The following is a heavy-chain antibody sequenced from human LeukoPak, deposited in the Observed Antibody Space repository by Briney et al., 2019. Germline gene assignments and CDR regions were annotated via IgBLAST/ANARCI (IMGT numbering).Heavy chain of an antibody. CDR1: GYTFTTYD. CDR2: MNPNSGNT. Sequence: ASVKVSCKGSGYTFTTYDINWVRQATGQGLEWMGWMNPNSGNTGYAQKFQGRVTITRNTSISTAYMELSSLRSEDTAVYYCARGTYYDSSGYVVDYWGQGTLVTVSS. J-gene: IGHJ4*02. V-gene: IGHV1-8*03. CDR3: ARGTYYDSSGYVVDY. D-gene: IGHD3-22*01.